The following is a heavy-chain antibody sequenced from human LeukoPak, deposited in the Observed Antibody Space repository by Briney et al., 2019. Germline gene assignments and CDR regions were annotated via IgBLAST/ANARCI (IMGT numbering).Heavy chain of an antibody. J-gene: IGHJ4*02. CDR1: GFTFNNYA. Sequence: GGSLRLSCAASGFTFNNYAMTWVRQAPGKGLGWVSVINGGGSSYYADSVKGRFTVSRDNSKNTLYLQMNSLRDEDTAVYYCAKGQGNNYGDSIYYWGQGTVVTVSS. CDR2: INGGGSS. V-gene: IGHV3-23*01. CDR3: AKGQGNNYGDSIYY. D-gene: IGHD4-17*01.